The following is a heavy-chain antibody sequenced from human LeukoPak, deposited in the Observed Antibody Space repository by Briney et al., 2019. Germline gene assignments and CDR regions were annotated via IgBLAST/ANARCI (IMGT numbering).Heavy chain of an antibody. Sequence: PSETLSLTRAVSGYSISSGYYWGWIRPPPGKGLEWIGNIYHSGNAYYSPSLKSRVTISVDTSKNQFSLRLSSVTAADTAVYYCVRRRGNWYFDLWGRGTLVTVSS. V-gene: IGHV4-38-2*01. CDR1: GYSISSGYY. CDR2: IYHSGNA. CDR3: VRRRGNWYFDL. D-gene: IGHD3-10*01. J-gene: IGHJ2*01.